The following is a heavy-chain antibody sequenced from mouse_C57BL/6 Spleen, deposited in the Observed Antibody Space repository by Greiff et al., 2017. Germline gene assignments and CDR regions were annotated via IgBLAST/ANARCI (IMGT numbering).Heavy chain of an antibody. CDR3: ARQGGGSSPLAMDY. D-gene: IGHD1-1*01. CDR1: GYTFTSYW. V-gene: IGHV1-55*01. Sequence: QVQLQQPGAELVKPGASVKMSCKASGYTFTSYWITWVKQRPGQGLEWIGDIYPGSGSTNYNEKFKSKATLTVDTSSSTAYMQLSSLTSEDSAVXYCARQGGGSSPLAMDYWGQGTSVTVSS. J-gene: IGHJ4*01. CDR2: IYPGSGST.